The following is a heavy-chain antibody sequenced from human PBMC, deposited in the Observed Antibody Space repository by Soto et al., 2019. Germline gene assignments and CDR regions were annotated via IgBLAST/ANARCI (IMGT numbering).Heavy chain of an antibody. CDR1: GFTFRPYA. D-gene: IGHD2-2*01. J-gene: IGHJ6*02. Sequence: EVQLLESGGGLVQPGGSLRLSCAASGFTFRPYAMSWVRQAPGKGLEWVSVIRGSGVSPYYADSVKGRFTISRENAKNTLYLQMNSLRPEDTAVYYCAKDEDIVVVPAALDVWGQGTTVTVSS. V-gene: IGHV3-23*01. CDR3: AKDEDIVVVPAALDV. CDR2: IRGSGVSP.